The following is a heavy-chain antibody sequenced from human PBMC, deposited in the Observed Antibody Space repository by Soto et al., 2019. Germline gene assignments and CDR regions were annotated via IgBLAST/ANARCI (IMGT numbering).Heavy chain of an antibody. CDR1: GDSVSSNSAA. CDR3: VRSGSGDLDY. CDR2: TYYRSKWFY. D-gene: IGHD3-3*01. J-gene: IGHJ4*02. Sequence: SQTLSLTCAISGDSVSSNSAAWNWIRQSPPRGLEFLGRTYYRSKWFYDYAVSVKSRITINPDTSKNQFSLQLNSVTPEDTAMYYCVRSGSGDLDYWGQGTLVTVSS. V-gene: IGHV6-1*01.